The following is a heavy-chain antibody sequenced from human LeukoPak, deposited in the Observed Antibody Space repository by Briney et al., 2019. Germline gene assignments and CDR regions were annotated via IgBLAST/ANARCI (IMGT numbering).Heavy chain of an antibody. J-gene: IGHJ3*02. Sequence: EASVRVSCKASGYTFTSYAMHWVRQAPGQRLEWMGWINAGNGNTKYSQKFQGRVTITRDTSASTAYMELSSLRSEDTAVYYCASTGDPYDAFDIWGQGTMVTVSS. CDR2: INAGNGNT. CDR3: ASTGDPYDAFDI. D-gene: IGHD7-27*01. CDR1: GYTFTSYA. V-gene: IGHV1-3*01.